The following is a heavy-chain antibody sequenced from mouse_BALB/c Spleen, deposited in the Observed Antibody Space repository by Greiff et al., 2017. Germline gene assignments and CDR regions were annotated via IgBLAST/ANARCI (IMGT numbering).Heavy chain of an antibody. J-gene: IGHJ2*01. CDR1: GFTFSNYW. D-gene: IGHD1-1*01. V-gene: IGHV6-6*02. Sequence: EVHLVESGGGLVQPGGSMKLSCVASGFTFSNYWMNWVRQSPEKGLEWVAEIRLKSNNYATHYAESVKGRFTISRDDSKSSVYLQMNNLRAEDTGIYYCTRLYYGSSYYFDYWGQGTTLTVSS. CDR2: IRLKSNNYAT. CDR3: TRLYYGSSYYFDY.